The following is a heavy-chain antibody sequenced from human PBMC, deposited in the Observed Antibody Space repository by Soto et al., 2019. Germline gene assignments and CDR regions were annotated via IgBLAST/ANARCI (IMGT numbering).Heavy chain of an antibody. CDR3: AKVGNVDTAMAVDY. J-gene: IGHJ4*02. CDR2: ISYDGSNK. Sequence: PGGSLRLSCAASGFTFSSCGMHWVRQAPGKRLEWVAVISYDGSNKYYADSVKGRFTISRDNSKNRLYLQMNSLRAEDTAVYYCAKVGNVDTAMAVDYWGQGTLVTVSS. D-gene: IGHD5-18*01. V-gene: IGHV3-30*18. CDR1: GFTFSSCG.